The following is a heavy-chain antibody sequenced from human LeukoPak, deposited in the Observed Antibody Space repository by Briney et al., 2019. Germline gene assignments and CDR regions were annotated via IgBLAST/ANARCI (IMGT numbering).Heavy chain of an antibody. J-gene: IGHJ4*02. Sequence: ASVKVSCKASGYTFTGHYMHWVRQAPGQGLEWMGRINPNSGGTNYAQKFQGRVTMTRDTSISTAYMELSRLRSDDTAVYYCARGRQGNWNDVRGYYFDYWGQGTLVTVSS. D-gene: IGHD1-1*01. CDR1: GYTFTGHY. CDR2: INPNSGGT. V-gene: IGHV1-2*06. CDR3: ARGRQGNWNDVRGYYFDY.